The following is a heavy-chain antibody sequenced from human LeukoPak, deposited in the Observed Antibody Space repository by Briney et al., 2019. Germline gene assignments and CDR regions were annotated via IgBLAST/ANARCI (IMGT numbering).Heavy chain of an antibody. CDR3: ARVHEPTYYYDSSGYYYDY. CDR2: ISSSSYI. J-gene: IGHJ4*02. D-gene: IGHD3-22*01. V-gene: IGHV3-21*01. CDR1: GFTFSSYS. Sequence: GGSLRLSCAASGFTFSSYSMNWVRQAPGKGLEWVSSISSSSYIYYADSVKGRFTISRDNAKNSLYLQMNSLRAEDTAVYYCARVHEPTYYYDSSGYYYDYWGQGTLVTVSS.